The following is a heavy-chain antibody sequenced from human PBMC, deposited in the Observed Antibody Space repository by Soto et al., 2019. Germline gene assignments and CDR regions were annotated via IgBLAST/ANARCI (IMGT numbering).Heavy chain of an antibody. Sequence: SETLSLTCAVYGGSFSGYYWSWIRQPPGKGLEWIGEINHSGSTNYNPSLKSRVTISVDTSKNQFSLKLSSVTAADTAVYYCARGVIAAREYFQHWGQGTLVTVSS. CDR3: ARGVIAAREYFQH. CDR1: GGSFSGYY. CDR2: INHSGST. D-gene: IGHD6-6*01. J-gene: IGHJ1*01. V-gene: IGHV4-34*01.